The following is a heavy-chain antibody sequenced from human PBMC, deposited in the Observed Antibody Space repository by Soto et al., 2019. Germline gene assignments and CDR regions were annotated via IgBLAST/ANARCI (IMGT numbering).Heavy chain of an antibody. Sequence: GGSLRLSCAASGFTFSSYGMHWVRQAPGKGLEWVAVIWYDGSNKYYADSVKGRFTISRDNSKNTLYLQMNSLRAEDTAVYYCARDPEKYCSGGSCHHFDYWGQGTLVTVSS. D-gene: IGHD2-15*01. CDR1: GFTFSSYG. J-gene: IGHJ4*02. CDR2: IWYDGSNK. CDR3: ARDPEKYCSGGSCHHFDY. V-gene: IGHV3-33*01.